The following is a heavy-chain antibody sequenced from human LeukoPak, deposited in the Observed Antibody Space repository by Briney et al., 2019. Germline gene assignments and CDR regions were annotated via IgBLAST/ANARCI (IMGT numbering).Heavy chain of an antibody. CDR3: AKTGVTFGGVIRYFDY. V-gene: IGHV3-23*01. CDR2: ISGSGGST. J-gene: IGHJ4*02. D-gene: IGHD3-16*01. CDR1: GFSFSSYS. Sequence: GGSLRLSCAASGFSFSSYSMNWVRQAPGKGLEWDSAISGSGGSTYYADSVKGRFTISRDNSKNTLYLQMNSLRAEDTAVYYCAKTGVTFGGVIRYFDYWGQGTLVTVSS.